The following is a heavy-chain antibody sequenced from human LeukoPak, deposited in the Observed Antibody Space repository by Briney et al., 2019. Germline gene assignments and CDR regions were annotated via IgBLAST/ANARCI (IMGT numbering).Heavy chain of an antibody. CDR2: IYYSGST. D-gene: IGHD2-8*01. J-gene: IGHJ4*02. V-gene: IGHV4-59*01. CDR3: ARGGMVYATTFDY. Sequence: SETLSLTCTVSGGSISSYYWGWIRQPPGKGLEWIGYIYYSGSTKYNPSLKSRVTISVDTSKKQFSLKLSSVTAADTAVYYCARGGMVYATTFDYWGQGTLVTVSS. CDR1: GGSISSYY.